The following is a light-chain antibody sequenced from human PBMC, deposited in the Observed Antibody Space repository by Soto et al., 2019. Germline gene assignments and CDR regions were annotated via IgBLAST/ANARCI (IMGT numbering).Light chain of an antibody. CDR3: QSFDTGLSGAI. Sequence: QSALTQPRSVSGSPGQSVTISCTGTSSDVGGYNYVSWYQQHPGKAPKLMIYDVNKRPSGVPDRFSGSKSGTSASLAITGLQAEDEADYYCQSFDTGLSGAIFGGGTKLTVL. CDR1: SSDVGGYNY. V-gene: IGLV2-11*01. CDR2: DVN. J-gene: IGLJ2*01.